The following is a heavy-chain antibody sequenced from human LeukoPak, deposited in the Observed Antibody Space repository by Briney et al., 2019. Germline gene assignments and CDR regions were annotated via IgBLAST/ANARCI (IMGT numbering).Heavy chain of an antibody. CDR3: VRDRDGYNGGDY. Sequence: ASVTVSCKASGYTFTSYGISWVRQAPGQGLEWMGWISAYNGNTNYAQNLQGRVTLTTDTSTSTAYMELRSLRSDDTAVYYCVRDRDGYNGGDYWGQGTLVTVSS. J-gene: IGHJ4*02. CDR2: ISAYNGNT. CDR1: GYTFTSYG. V-gene: IGHV1-18*01. D-gene: IGHD5-24*01.